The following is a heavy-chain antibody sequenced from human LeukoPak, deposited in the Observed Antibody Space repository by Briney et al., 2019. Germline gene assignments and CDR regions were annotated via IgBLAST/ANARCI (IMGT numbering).Heavy chain of an antibody. Sequence: ASVKVSYKASGYTFTGYYMHWVRQAPGQGLEWMGWINPNSGGTNYAQKFQGRVTMTRDTSISTAYMELSRLRSDDTAVYYCARVGFGEFDDAFDIWGQGTMVTVSS. V-gene: IGHV1-2*02. CDR3: ARVGFGEFDDAFDI. CDR1: GYTFTGYY. J-gene: IGHJ3*02. CDR2: INPNSGGT. D-gene: IGHD3-10*01.